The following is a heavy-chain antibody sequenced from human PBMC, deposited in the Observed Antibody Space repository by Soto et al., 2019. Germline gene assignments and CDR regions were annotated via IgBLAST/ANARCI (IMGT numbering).Heavy chain of an antibody. D-gene: IGHD6-13*01. J-gene: IGHJ4*02. CDR1: GGSISSYY. Sequence: QVQLQESGPGLVKPSETLSLTCTVSGGSISSYYWSWIRQPAGKGLEWIGRIYTSGSTNYHPSLKSRVTVSVATSKNQFSLKLSSVTAADTAVYYCAREKHGLAAALHYWGQGTLVTVSS. V-gene: IGHV4-4*07. CDR2: IYTSGST. CDR3: AREKHGLAAALHY.